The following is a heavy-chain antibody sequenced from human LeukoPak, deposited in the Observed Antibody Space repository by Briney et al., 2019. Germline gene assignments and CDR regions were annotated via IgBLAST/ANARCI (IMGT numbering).Heavy chain of an antibody. Sequence: GGSLRLSCAASGFTFSSYAMSWVRQAPGKGLEWVSAISGSGGSTYYVDCVKGRFTISRDNSKNTMYLQMNSLRAEDKAVYYCAKEKVGSIAVAGPLDYWGQGTLVTVSS. CDR3: AKEKVGSIAVAGPLDY. V-gene: IGHV3-23*01. D-gene: IGHD6-19*01. CDR2: ISGSGGST. J-gene: IGHJ4*02. CDR1: GFTFSSYA.